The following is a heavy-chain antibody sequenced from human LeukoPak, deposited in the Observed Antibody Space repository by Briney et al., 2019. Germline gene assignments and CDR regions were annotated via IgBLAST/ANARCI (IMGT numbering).Heavy chain of an antibody. CDR2: IYPGDSAT. CDR1: GYSFTSYW. Sequence: GESLKISCKGSGYSFTSYWIGWVRQMPGKGLEWMGIIYPGDSATRYSPSCQGQVTISADKSITTAYLHWSSLKASDTAMYYCARHKEDYYGPGSYGLDYWGQGTLVTVSS. V-gene: IGHV5-51*01. J-gene: IGHJ4*02. CDR3: ARHKEDYYGPGSYGLDY. D-gene: IGHD3-10*01.